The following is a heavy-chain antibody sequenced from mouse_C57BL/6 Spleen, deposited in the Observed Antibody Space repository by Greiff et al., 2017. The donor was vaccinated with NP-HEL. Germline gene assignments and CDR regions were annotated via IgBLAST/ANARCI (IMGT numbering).Heavy chain of an antibody. CDR1: GYTFTSYW. CDR2: IYPGSGST. CDR3: ASTYYGSSEAMDY. D-gene: IGHD1-1*01. J-gene: IGHJ4*01. V-gene: IGHV1-55*01. Sequence: QVQLQQPGAELVKPGASVKMSCKASGYTFTSYWITWVKQRPGQGLEWIGDIYPGSGSTNYNEKFKSKATLTVDTSSSTAYMQLSSLTSEDSAVYYCASTYYGSSEAMDYWGQGTSGTVSS.